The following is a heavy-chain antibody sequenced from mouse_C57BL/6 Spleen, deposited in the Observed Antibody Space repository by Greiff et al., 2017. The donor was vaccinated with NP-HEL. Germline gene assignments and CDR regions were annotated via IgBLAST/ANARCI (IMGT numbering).Heavy chain of an antibody. Sequence: QVQLQQPGAELVRPGTSVKVSCKASGYAFTNYLMEWVKQRPGQGLEWIGVINPAGGGTNYNQKFKGKATLTADKSSSTAYMQLSSLTSEDSAVYFCARNYGSRDWYFEVWGTGTTVTVSS. CDR1: GYAFTNYL. D-gene: IGHD1-1*01. CDR2: INPAGGGT. J-gene: IGHJ1*03. CDR3: ARNYGSRDWYFEV. V-gene: IGHV1-54*01.